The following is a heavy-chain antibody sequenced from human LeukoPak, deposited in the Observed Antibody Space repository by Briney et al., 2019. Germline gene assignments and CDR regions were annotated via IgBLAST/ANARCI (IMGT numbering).Heavy chain of an antibody. Sequence: GGSLRLSCAASGFTFSSYWMHWVRQTPGKGLVWVSHINSDGSSTTYADSVKGRFTISRDTSKNTLYLQMNGLRAEDTAMYYCARHDWFDPWGQGTLVTVSS. J-gene: IGHJ5*02. V-gene: IGHV3-74*01. CDR2: INSDGSST. CDR3: ARHDWFDP. CDR1: GFTFSSYW.